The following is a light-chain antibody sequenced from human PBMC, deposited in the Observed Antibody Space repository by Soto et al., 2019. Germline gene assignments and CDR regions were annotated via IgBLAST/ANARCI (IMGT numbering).Light chain of an antibody. CDR3: SSYTSSSTLVV. Sequence: QSALTQPASVSGSPGQSITISCTGTSSDVGGYNSVSWYQQHPGKAPKLMIYEVSNRPSGVSNRFSGSKSGNTASLTISGLQAEDEADDYCSSYTSSSTLVVFGGGTKLTVL. CDR1: SSDVGGYNS. J-gene: IGLJ2*01. V-gene: IGLV2-14*01. CDR2: EVS.